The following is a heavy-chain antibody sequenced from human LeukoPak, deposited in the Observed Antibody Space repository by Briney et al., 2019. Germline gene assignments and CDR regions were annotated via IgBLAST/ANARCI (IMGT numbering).Heavy chain of an antibody. V-gene: IGHV3-23*01. CDR2: ISGSGGST. D-gene: IGHD2-2*01. Sequence: GGSLRLSCAASGFTFSSYSMNWVRQAPGKGLEWVSAISGSGGSTYYADSVKGRFTISRDNSKNTLYLQMNSLRAEDTAVYYCAKWVVPAASIDYWGQGTLVTVSS. J-gene: IGHJ4*02. CDR3: AKWVVPAASIDY. CDR1: GFTFSSYS.